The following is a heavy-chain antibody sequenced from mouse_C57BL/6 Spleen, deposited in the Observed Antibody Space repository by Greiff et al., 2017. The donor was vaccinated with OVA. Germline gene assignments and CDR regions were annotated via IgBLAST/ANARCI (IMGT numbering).Heavy chain of an antibody. CDR1: GYAFSSYW. Sequence: QVQLQQSGAELVKPGASVKISCKASGYAFSSYWMNWVKQRPGKGLEWIGQIYPGDGDTNYNGKFKGKATLTADKSSSTAYMQLSSLTSEDSAVYFCAKGVYDHDEGFDYWGQGTTLTVSS. J-gene: IGHJ2*01. CDR3: AKGVYDHDEGFDY. D-gene: IGHD2-4*01. CDR2: IYPGDGDT. V-gene: IGHV1-80*01.